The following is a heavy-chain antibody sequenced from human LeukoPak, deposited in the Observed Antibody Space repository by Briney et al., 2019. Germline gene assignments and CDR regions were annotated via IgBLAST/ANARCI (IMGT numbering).Heavy chain of an antibody. J-gene: IGHJ5*02. Sequence: PSETLSLTCAVYGGSFSGYYWSWLRQPPGKGLEWIGEINHSGSTNYNPSLKSRATISVNTSKNQFSLKLSSVTAADTAVYYCARGSHVWGSYRSNWFDPWGQGTQVTVSS. V-gene: IGHV4-34*01. CDR3: ARGSHVWGSYRSNWFDP. CDR1: GGSFSGYY. D-gene: IGHD3-16*02. CDR2: INHSGST.